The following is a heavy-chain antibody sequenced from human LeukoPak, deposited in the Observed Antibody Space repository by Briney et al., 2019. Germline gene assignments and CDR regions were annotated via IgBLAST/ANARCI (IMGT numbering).Heavy chain of an antibody. J-gene: IGHJ4*02. Sequence: GGSLRLSCAAGGFTFSDYWMGWVRQAPGKGLEWVANIKQDGSEKNYLGYVRGRFTISRDNARNSLYLQMTSPRVEDTAVYYCTRDAWASGPDLDYSGQGTLVTVSS. V-gene: IGHV3-7*01. D-gene: IGHD1-26*01. CDR2: IKQDGSEK. CDR1: GFTFSDYW. CDR3: TRDAWASGPDLDY.